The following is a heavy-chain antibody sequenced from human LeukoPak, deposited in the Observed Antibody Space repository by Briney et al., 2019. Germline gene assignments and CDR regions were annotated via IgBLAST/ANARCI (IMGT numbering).Heavy chain of an antibody. CDR3: ARGPDYYDSSSYYSRPVDFDY. D-gene: IGHD3-22*01. V-gene: IGHV3-21*06. J-gene: IGHJ4*02. CDR1: RITFSSYG. Sequence: GGSLRLSCAASRITFSSYGMNWVRQAPGKGLELVSSISSSSSYIYSADSVKGRFTISRDNAKNSVYLQMNSLRDEDTAVYYCARGPDYYDSSSYYSRPVDFDYWGQGTLVTVSS. CDR2: ISSSSSYI.